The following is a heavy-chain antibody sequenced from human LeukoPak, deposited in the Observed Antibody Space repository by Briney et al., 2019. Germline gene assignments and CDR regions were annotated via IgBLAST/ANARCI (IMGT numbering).Heavy chain of an antibody. CDR3: ATSRHRPYYFDY. Sequence: SETLSLTCTVSGASISSYYWGWIRQPPGKGLEWIGSIYYSGSTYYNPSLKSRVTISVDTSKNQFSLKLSSVTAADTAVYYCATSRHRPYYFDYWGQGTLVTVSS. CDR1: GASISSYY. J-gene: IGHJ4*02. CDR2: IYYSGST. V-gene: IGHV4-39*01.